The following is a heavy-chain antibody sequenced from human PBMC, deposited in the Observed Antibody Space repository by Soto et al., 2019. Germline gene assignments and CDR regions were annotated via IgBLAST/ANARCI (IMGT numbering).Heavy chain of an antibody. J-gene: IGHJ4*02. Sequence: PSETLSLSCTVSGSSISSYYWGWIRQPPGKGLEWIGYIYYSGSTNYNPSLKSRVTISVDTSKNQFSLKLSSVTAADTAVYYCARRYGSPLAYWAQGTLVTVS. CDR1: GSSISSYY. CDR2: IYYSGST. V-gene: IGHV4-59*08. CDR3: ARRYGSPLAY. D-gene: IGHD4-17*01.